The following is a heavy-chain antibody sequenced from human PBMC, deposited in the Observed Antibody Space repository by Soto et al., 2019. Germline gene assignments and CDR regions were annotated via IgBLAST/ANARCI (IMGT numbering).Heavy chain of an antibody. D-gene: IGHD3-16*02. J-gene: IGHJ4*02. V-gene: IGHV4-59*01. CDR2: TYHRGST. Sequence: SETLSFTCSVAGVSISSYFWSWIRQPPGRGLEWIGYTYHRGSTNYSPSLKSRVAISLDTSENQFSLKVSSVTAADTAVYYCARIGGYHGPLDYWGQGTPVTVSS. CDR3: ARIGGYHGPLDY. CDR1: GVSISSYF.